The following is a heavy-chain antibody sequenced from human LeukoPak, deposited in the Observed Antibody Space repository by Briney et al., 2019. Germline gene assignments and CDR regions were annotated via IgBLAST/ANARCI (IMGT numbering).Heavy chain of an antibody. Sequence: PGGSLRLSCVASGFTFYDYAMHWVRHAPGKGLEWVSGISWNSGSIGYAESVKGRFTISRDNAKNSLYLQMNSLRAEDTALYYCTKDISSSGYYYSDYWGQGTLVTVSS. D-gene: IGHD3-22*01. V-gene: IGHV3-9*01. CDR1: GFTFYDYA. J-gene: IGHJ4*02. CDR3: TKDISSSGYYYSDY. CDR2: ISWNSGSI.